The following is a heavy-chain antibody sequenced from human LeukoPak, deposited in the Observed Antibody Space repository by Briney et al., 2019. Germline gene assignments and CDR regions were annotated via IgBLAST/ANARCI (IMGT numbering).Heavy chain of an antibody. CDR3: ARAMNSWFLLDLDY. D-gene: IGHD3-22*01. CDR1: GYTFTNYY. V-gene: IGHV1-46*01. Sequence: ASVKVSCKASGYTFTNYYIHWVRQAPGQGLECMGIINPSGGSTSYAQKFQGRVTMTRDMSTSTVYMELSSLRSEDTAVYYCARAMNSWFLLDLDYWGQGNLVTVSS. CDR2: INPSGGST. J-gene: IGHJ4*02.